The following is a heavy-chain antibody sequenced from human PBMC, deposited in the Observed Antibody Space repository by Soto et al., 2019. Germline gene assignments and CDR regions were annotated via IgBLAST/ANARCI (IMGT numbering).Heavy chain of an antibody. D-gene: IGHD3-9*01. CDR1: GGTFSSYA. CDR2: IIPIFGTA. CDR3: ARDSDILAGSYYYYGMDV. V-gene: IGHV1-69*13. J-gene: IGHJ6*02. Sequence: SVKVSCKASGGTFSSYAISWVRQAPGQGLEWMGGIIPIFGTANYAQKFQGRVTITAAESTSTAYMELSSLRSEDTAVNYCARDSDILAGSYYYYGMDVWGPGTTVTVSS.